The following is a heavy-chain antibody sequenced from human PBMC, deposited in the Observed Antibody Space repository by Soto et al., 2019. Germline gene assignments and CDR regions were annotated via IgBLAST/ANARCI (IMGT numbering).Heavy chain of an antibody. J-gene: IGHJ5*02. CDR1: GGSISSSSYY. Sequence: SETLSLTCTVSGGSISSSSYYWGWIRQPPGKGLEWIGSSYYSGSTYYNPSLKSRVTISVDTSKNQFSLKLSSVTAADTAVDYCARHMKGGHLWPPNWFNPWAHRTLATVSS. V-gene: IGHV4-39*01. CDR3: ARHMKGGHLWPPNWFNP. CDR2: SYYSGST. D-gene: IGHD5-18*01.